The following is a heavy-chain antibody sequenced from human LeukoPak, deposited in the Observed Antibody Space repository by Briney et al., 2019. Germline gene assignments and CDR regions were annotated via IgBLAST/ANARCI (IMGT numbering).Heavy chain of an antibody. V-gene: IGHV4-59*01. CDR1: GGSISSYY. D-gene: IGHD3-22*01. CDR3: ARDLDYYDSSVGYYYYGMDV. J-gene: IGHJ6*02. CDR2: IYYSGST. Sequence: PSETLSLTCTVSGGSISSYYWSWIRQPPGKGLEWIGYIYYSGSTNYNPSLKSRVTISVDTSMNQFSLKLSSVTAADTAVYYCARDLDYYDSSVGYYYYGMDVWGQGTTVTVSS.